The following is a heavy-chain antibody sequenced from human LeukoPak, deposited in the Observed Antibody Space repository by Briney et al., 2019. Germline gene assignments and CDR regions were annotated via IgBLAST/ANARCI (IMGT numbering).Heavy chain of an antibody. V-gene: IGHV3-11*06. D-gene: IGHD7-27*01. Sequence: GGSMRLASAASGFTFSNYYMSWVRQAPGKGLEWVSYIISSRSDTNYGDSVKGRFTISRDNAQNSLYLQMNSLRAEDTAVYYCASEGAWGSGDYWGQGTLVTVSS. CDR1: GFTFSNYY. CDR3: ASEGAWGSGDY. J-gene: IGHJ4*02. CDR2: IISSRSDT.